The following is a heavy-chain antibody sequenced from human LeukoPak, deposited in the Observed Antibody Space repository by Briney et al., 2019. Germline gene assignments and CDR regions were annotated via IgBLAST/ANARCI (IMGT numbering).Heavy chain of an antibody. Sequence: SETLSLTCSVSGGSISISYWSWIRQPPGKGLEWIGYIYYSGHTDYNPSLKSRVTISLDTSKNQFSLKLNSVTAADTAVYYCVRLGSSGYSDFWGQGTLLTVSS. CDR1: GGSISISY. CDR2: IYYSGHT. V-gene: IGHV4-59*08. CDR3: VRLGSSGYSDF. D-gene: IGHD3-22*01. J-gene: IGHJ4*02.